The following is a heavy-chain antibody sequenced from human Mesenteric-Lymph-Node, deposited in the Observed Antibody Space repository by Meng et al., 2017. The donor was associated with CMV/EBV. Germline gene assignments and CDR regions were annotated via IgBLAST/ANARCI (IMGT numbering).Heavy chain of an antibody. J-gene: IGHJ4*02. Sequence: GGSLRLSCAASGFTFSSYALTWVRQAPGKGLEWVSAISGSGGSTYYADSVKGRFTISRDNSKNTLYLQMNGLRAEDTAVYYCAKTGCSDISCYYFDSWGQGTLVTVSS. CDR2: ISGSGGST. CDR1: GFTFSSYA. CDR3: AKTGCSDISCYYFDS. V-gene: IGHV3-23*01. D-gene: IGHD2-2*01.